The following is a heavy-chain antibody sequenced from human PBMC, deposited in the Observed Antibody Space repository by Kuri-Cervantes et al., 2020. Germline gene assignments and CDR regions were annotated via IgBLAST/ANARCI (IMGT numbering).Heavy chain of an antibody. CDR2: ISGSGGST. CDR3: ARGYSYADY. Sequence: GESLKISCAASGFTFGSYAMHWVRQAPGKGLEWVSAISGSGGSTYYADSVKGRFTISRDNSKNTLYLQMNSLRAEDTAVYYCARGYSYADYWGQGTLVTVSS. V-gene: IGHV3-23*01. D-gene: IGHD5-18*01. CDR1: GFTFGSYA. J-gene: IGHJ4*02.